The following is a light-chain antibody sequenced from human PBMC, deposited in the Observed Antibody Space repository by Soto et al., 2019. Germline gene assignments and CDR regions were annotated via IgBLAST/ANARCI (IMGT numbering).Light chain of an antibody. CDR2: AAS. J-gene: IGKJ1*01. CDR3: QQYGRSPPVK. V-gene: IGKV1-9*01. Sequence: DIQLTQSPSFLSASVGDRVTISCRSSQGISSNLAWYQQKPGKAPKLLIYAASTLQSGVPSRFSGSGSGTEFTLTISRLEPEDFAVYYCQQYGRSPPVKFGQGTKVDIK. CDR1: QGISSN.